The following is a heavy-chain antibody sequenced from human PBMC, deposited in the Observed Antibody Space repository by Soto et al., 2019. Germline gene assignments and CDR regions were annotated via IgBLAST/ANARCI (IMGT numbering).Heavy chain of an antibody. CDR3: ARVPSTSWYGLGVYYFDY. D-gene: IGHD6-19*01. CDR2: IDPSGGST. J-gene: IGHJ4*02. CDR1: GYTFINYY. Sequence: QVQLVQSGAAVKKPGASVKVSCEASGYTFINYYLHWVRQAPGQGLEWMGIIDPSGGSTTYAQKFQDRLAMTRDTSTRTVYMELSSMRSEDTAVYYCARVPSTSWYGLGVYYFDYWGQGTLVTVSS. V-gene: IGHV1-46*01.